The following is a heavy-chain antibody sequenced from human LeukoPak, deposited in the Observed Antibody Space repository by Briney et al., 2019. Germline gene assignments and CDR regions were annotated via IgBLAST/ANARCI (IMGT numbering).Heavy chain of an antibody. D-gene: IGHD3-3*01. J-gene: IGHJ3*02. CDR1: GGAFSSYA. V-gene: IGHV1-69*04. Sequence: SVKVSCKASGGAFSSYAISWVRQAPGQGLGWMGRIIPILGIANYAQKFQGRVTITADKSTSTAYMELSSLRSEDTAVYYCARGYDFWSGHDAFDIWGQGTMVTVSS. CDR2: IIPILGIA. CDR3: ARGYDFWSGHDAFDI.